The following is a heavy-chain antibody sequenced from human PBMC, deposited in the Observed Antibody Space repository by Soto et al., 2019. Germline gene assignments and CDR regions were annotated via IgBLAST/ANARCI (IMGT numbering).Heavy chain of an antibody. CDR3: ARRYIVGVTGDY. CDR2: IYSGGTT. Sequence: EVQLVETGGGMIQPGGSLRLSCAVSGFSVSSNYMSWVRQATGKGLEWVSLIYSGGTTSYADSVKGRFIISRDSSKSTLSLQISRLRVEAPAVFYSARRYIVGVTGDYWGQGTLVTVSS. J-gene: IGHJ4*02. D-gene: IGHD1-26*01. CDR1: GFSVSSNY. V-gene: IGHV3-53*02.